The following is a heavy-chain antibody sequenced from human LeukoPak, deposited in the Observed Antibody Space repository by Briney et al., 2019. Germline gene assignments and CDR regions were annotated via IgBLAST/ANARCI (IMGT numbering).Heavy chain of an antibody. J-gene: IGHJ6*03. CDR2: IFSSSTYI. CDR1: GFTFSSYG. D-gene: IGHD5-18*01. CDR3: ARGKTAMVNYYYYYMDV. V-gene: IGHV3-21*03. Sequence: GGSLRLSCAASGFTFSSYGMSWVRQAPGKGLEWVSFIFSSSTYIYYTDSVKGRFTISRDNARNSLYLQMDNLRAEDTALYYCARGKTAMVNYYYYYMDVWGKGTTVTVSS.